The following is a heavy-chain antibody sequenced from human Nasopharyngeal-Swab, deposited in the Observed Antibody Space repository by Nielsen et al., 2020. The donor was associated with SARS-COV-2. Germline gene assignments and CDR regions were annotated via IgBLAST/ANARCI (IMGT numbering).Heavy chain of an antibody. CDR3: TRLRSSSSDDAFDV. V-gene: IGHV3-73*01. D-gene: IGHD6-6*01. CDR2: TRGKADNYAT. Sequence: GGSLRLSCAASGFTFSASAMHWVRQASGKGLEWVGRTRGKADNYATAYTASMKGRFTISRDDSKNTAYLQMNSLKTEDTAVYYCTRLRSSSSDDAFDVWGQGTMVTVSS. CDR1: GFTFSASA. J-gene: IGHJ3*01.